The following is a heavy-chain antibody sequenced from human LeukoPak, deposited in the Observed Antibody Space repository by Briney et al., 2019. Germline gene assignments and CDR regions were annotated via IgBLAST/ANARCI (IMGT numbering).Heavy chain of an antibody. Sequence: GGSLRLSCAASGFTFSSYAMHWVRQAPGKGLEWVSAISGSGGSTYYADSVKGRFTISRDNSKNTLYLQMNSLRAEDTAVYYCARGTEGRGAFDIWGQGTMVTVSS. CDR2: ISGSGGST. CDR1: GFTFSSYA. V-gene: IGHV3-23*01. D-gene: IGHD1-14*01. CDR3: ARGTEGRGAFDI. J-gene: IGHJ3*02.